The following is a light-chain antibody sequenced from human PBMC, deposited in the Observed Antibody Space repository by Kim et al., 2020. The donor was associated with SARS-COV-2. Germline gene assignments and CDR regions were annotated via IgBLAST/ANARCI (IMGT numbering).Light chain of an antibody. Sequence: GQRVTISCSGSTSNIGNNAVNWYQQLPGTAPKLLIYSNDHRPSGVPDRFSGSKSGTSASLAISGLQSEDEADYYCSAWDNSLNGVIFGGGTQLTVL. CDR2: SND. J-gene: IGLJ2*01. CDR1: TSNIGNNA. V-gene: IGLV1-44*01. CDR3: SAWDNSLNGVI.